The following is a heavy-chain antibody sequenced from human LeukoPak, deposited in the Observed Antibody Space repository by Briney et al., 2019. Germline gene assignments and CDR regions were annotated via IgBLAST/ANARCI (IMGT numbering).Heavy chain of an antibody. Sequence: PGGSLRLSCAASGFTFSSYGMHWVRQAPGKGLEWVAGIWYDGSNKYYADSVKGRFTISRDNSKNTLYLQMNSLRAEDTAVYYCARARGGGIAASIFDYWGQGTLVTVSS. CDR3: ARARGGGIAASIFDY. V-gene: IGHV3-33*01. J-gene: IGHJ4*02. CDR1: GFTFSSYG. CDR2: IWYDGSNK. D-gene: IGHD6-13*01.